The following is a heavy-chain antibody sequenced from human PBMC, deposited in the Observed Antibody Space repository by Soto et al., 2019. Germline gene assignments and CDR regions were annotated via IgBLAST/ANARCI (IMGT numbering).Heavy chain of an antibody. J-gene: IGHJ4*02. D-gene: IGHD5-12*01. CDR2: INHSGST. Sequence: SETLSLTCAVYGGSFSGYYWSWIRQPPGKGLEWIGEINHSGSTNYNPSLKSRVTISVDTSKNQFSLKLSSVTAADTAVYYCASCRDGYNCYYWGQGTLVTVSS. V-gene: IGHV4-34*01. CDR1: GGSFSGYY. CDR3: ASCRDGYNCYY.